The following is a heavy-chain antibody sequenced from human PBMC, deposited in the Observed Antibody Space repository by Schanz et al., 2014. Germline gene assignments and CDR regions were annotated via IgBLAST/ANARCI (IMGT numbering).Heavy chain of an antibody. J-gene: IGHJ4*01. CDR3: SRGECSSTSCHEVAPPDD. Sequence: QVQLQESGPGLVKPSQTLSLTCTVSGASISSGGYYWDWIRLLPGKGLEWIGYISYSGRTYYSPSLKSRLTMSVDTSKNQFSLRLSSVTAADTAIYYCSRGECSSTSCHEVAPPDDWGLGTLVTVSS. V-gene: IGHV4-31*03. D-gene: IGHD2-2*01. CDR1: GASISSGGYY. CDR2: ISYSGRT.